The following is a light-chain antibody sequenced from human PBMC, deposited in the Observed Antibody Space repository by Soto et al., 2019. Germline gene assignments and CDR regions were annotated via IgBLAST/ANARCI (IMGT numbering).Light chain of an antibody. V-gene: IGKV3-11*01. J-gene: IGKJ5*01. CDR3: QQRGEWPPGAT. Sequence: EIVLTQSPGTLSLSPGERATLSCRASQNLSRNFLVWYHQKPGQAPRLLIYDASNRATDIPARFSGSGSGTDFTLTISSLDPEDSAVYYCQQRGEWPPGATFGQGTRLEIK. CDR1: QNLSRN. CDR2: DAS.